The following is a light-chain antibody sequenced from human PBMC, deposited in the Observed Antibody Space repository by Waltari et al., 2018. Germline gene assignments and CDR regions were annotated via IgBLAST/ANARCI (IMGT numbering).Light chain of an antibody. J-gene: IGKJ1*01. CDR3: QQSYSTPLWT. CDR2: AAS. V-gene: IGKV1-39*01. Sequence: DIQMTQSPSSLSASVADRVTITCRASQSISSYFNWYQQKPGKAPKLLIYAASSLQSGVPSRFSGSGSGTDFTLTISSLQPEDFATYYCQQSYSTPLWTFGQGTKVEIK. CDR1: QSISSY.